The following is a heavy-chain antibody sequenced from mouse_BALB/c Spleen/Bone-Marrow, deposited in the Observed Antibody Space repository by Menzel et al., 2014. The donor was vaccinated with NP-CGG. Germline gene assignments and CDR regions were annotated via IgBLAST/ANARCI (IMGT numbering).Heavy chain of an antibody. Sequence: VKLVESGPGLVAPSQSLSITCTVSGFSLTSYSVHWVRQPPRKGLEWLGVIWAGGSTNYNSALMSRLSISKDNSKSQVFLKMSSLQTDDTAMFYCARDDDSYAMDYWGQGTSVTVSS. CDR2: IWAGGST. CDR1: GFSLTSYS. CDR3: ARDDDSYAMDY. V-gene: IGHV2-9*02. D-gene: IGHD2-3*01. J-gene: IGHJ4*01.